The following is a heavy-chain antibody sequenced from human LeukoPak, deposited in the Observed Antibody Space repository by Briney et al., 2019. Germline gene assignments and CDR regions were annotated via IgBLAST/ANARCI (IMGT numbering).Heavy chain of an antibody. J-gene: IGHJ4*02. CDR2: IYYSGST. Sequence: EPSETLSLTCTVSGGSISSYYWSWIRQPPGKGLGWIGYIYYSGSTNYNPSLKSRVTISVDTSKNQFSLKLSSVTAADTAVYYCARAPPYSGSYYDYWGQGTLVTVSS. D-gene: IGHD1-26*01. CDR1: GGSISSYY. V-gene: IGHV4-59*01. CDR3: ARAPPYSGSYYDY.